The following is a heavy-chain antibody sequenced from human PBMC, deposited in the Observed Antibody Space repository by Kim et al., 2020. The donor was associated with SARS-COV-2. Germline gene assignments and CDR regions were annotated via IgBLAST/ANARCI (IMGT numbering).Heavy chain of an antibody. V-gene: IGHV3-23*01. J-gene: IGHJ4*02. CDR3: VTAAQIVAPTRNY. CDR1: GFSISDYA. CDR2: ITYNSEIK. Sequence: GGSLRLSCAASGFSISDYAMSWVRQAPGKGLEWVSSITYNSEIKFFANSVKGRFTISRDNSENTLFLQMNSLRAEDTALYYCVTAAQIVAPTRNYWGQGTLVTVSS. D-gene: IGHD1-26*01.